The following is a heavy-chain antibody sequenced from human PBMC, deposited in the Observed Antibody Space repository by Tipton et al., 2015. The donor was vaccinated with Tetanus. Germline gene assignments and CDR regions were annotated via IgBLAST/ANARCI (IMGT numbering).Heavy chain of an antibody. CDR3: ASLSSGYSYYYYYYMDV. V-gene: IGHV3-11*01. CDR1: GFTFSDYY. J-gene: IGHJ6*03. CDR2: ISSSGSTI. D-gene: IGHD5-18*01. Sequence: SLRLSCAASGFTFSDYYMSWIRQAPGKGLEWVSYISSSGSTIYYADSVKGRFTISRDNAKNSLYLQMNSLRAEGTAVYYCASLSSGYSYYYYYYMDVWGKGTTVTVSS.